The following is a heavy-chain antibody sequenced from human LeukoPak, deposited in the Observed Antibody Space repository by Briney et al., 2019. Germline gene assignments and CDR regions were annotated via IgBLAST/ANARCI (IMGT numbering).Heavy chain of an antibody. CDR2: IYYSGST. J-gene: IGHJ4*02. CDR1: GGSISSSSYY. Sequence: ASETLSLICTVSGGSISSSSYYWGWIRQPPGKGLEWIGSIYYSGSTYYNPSLKSRVTISVDTSKNQFSLKLSSVTAADTAVYYCARRRAGDYSFFDYWGQGTLVTVSS. V-gene: IGHV4-39*01. D-gene: IGHD4-17*01. CDR3: ARRRAGDYSFFDY.